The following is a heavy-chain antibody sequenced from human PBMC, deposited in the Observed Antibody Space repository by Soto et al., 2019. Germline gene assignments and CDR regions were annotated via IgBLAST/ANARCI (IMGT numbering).Heavy chain of an antibody. Sequence: QVQLVQSGAEVKKPGASVKVSCKASGYSFTDYGFTWVRQAPGQGLEWMGWVNTYKGNTNYAQKFQGRVTMTTDTSTSTAYMEMRGLRYDDTALYYCARERGNYMYFDYWGQGTLVTVSS. CDR3: ARERGNYMYFDY. J-gene: IGHJ4*02. D-gene: IGHD1-7*01. CDR1: GYSFTDYG. CDR2: VNTYKGNT. V-gene: IGHV1-18*01.